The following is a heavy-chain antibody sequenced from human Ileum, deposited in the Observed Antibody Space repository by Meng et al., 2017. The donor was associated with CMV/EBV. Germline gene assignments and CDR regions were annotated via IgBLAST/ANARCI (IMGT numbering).Heavy chain of an antibody. CDR1: GGSISSSSYY. D-gene: IGHD4-17*01. V-gene: IGHV4-39*07. J-gene: IGHJ4*02. Sequence: QLQLQSAGPGPVKPSGPLSPPCTVSGGSISSSSYYWGWIRQPPGKGLEWIGSIYYSGSTYYNPSLKSRVTISVDTSKNQFSLKLSSVTAADTAVYYCAREENTVNQIEYWGQGTLVTVSS. CDR2: IYYSGST. CDR3: AREENTVNQIEY.